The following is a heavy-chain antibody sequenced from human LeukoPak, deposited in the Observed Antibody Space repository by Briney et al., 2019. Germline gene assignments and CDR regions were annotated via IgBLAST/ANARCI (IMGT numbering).Heavy chain of an antibody. CDR3: AEIAVAGSGEHDY. J-gene: IGHJ4*02. D-gene: IGHD6-19*01. CDR1: GGTFSSYA. V-gene: IGHV1-69*04. Sequence: SVKVSCKASGGTFSSYAISWVRQAPGQGLEWMGRIIPIFGIANYAQKFQGRITITADKSTSTAYMELSSLRSEDTAVYYCAEIAVAGSGEHDYWGQGTLVTVSS. CDR2: IIPIFGIA.